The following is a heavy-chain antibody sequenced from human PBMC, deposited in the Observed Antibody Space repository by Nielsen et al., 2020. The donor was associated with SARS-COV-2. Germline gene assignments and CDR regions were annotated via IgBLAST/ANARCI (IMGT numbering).Heavy chain of an antibody. CDR2: IRSKSHSYET. CDR3: ARVNPVSDSWFDALDI. D-gene: IGHD6-13*01. Sequence: GGSLRLSCAASGFSISDSGMNWVRQASGRGLEWLGRIRSKSHSYETVYAVSVRDRFTISRDDSENTAYLQMNSLRTEDTAVYFCARVNPVSDSWFDALDIWGQGTMVTVSS. CDR1: GFSISDSG. V-gene: IGHV3-73*01. J-gene: IGHJ3*02.